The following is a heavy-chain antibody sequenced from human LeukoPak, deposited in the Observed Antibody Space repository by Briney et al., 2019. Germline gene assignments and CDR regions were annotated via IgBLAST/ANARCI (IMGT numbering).Heavy chain of an antibody. V-gene: IGHV1-2*06. CDR2: INPNSGGT. CDR1: GYTFTGYY. CDR3: ARTRRHQLVDY. D-gene: IGHD6-13*01. J-gene: IGHJ4*02. Sequence: GASVKVSCKASGYTFTGYYMHWVRQAPRQRLEWMGRINPNSGGTNYAQKFQGRVTMTRDTSISTAYMERSRLRSDDTAVYYCARTRRHQLVDYWGEGTLVTVSS.